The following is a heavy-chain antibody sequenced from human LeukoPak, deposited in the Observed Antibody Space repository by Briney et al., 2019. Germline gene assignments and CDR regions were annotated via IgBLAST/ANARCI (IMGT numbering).Heavy chain of an antibody. D-gene: IGHD3-22*01. J-gene: IGHJ4*02. CDR1: GYTFTSYG. CDR3: ARDPHYDSSGYYLAY. CDR2: ISAYNGNT. V-gene: IGHV1-18*01. Sequence: ASVKVSCKASGYTFTSYGISWVRQAPGQGLEWMGWISAYNGNTNYAQKFQGRVTMTRDMSTSTVYMELSSLRSEDTAVYYCARDPHYDSSGYYLAYWGQGTLVTVSS.